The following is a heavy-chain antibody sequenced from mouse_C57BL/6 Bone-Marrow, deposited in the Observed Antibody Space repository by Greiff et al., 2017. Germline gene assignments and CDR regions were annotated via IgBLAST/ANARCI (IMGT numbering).Heavy chain of an antibody. CDR1: GYSFTSYW. D-gene: IGHD1-1*01. Sequence: VQLQQPGAELVMPGASVTLSCKASGYSFTSYWMHWVKQMPGQGLEWIGEIDPSDSYTNYNQKFKGKATFTVDNSSSTAYRQLSSLTSEDSAVYYCATLITTVVANWYFDVWGTGTTVTVSS. CDR3: ATLITTVVANWYFDV. J-gene: IGHJ1*03. V-gene: IGHV1-69*01. CDR2: IDPSDSYT.